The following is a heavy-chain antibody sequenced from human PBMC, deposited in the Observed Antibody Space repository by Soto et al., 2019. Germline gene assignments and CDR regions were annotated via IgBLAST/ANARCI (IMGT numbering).Heavy chain of an antibody. CDR3: ARTCSSTSCRNAFDI. J-gene: IGHJ3*02. CDR2: ISAYNGNT. CDR1: GYTFTGYY. D-gene: IGHD2-2*01. V-gene: IGHV1-18*04. Sequence: ASVKVSCKASGYTFTGYYMHWVRQAPGQGLEWMGWISAYNGNTNYAQKLQGRVTMTTDTSTSTAYMELRSLRSDDTAVYYCARTCSSTSCRNAFDIWGQGTMVTVSS.